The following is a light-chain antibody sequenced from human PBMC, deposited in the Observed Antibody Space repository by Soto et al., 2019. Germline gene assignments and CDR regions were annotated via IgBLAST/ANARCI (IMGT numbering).Light chain of an antibody. J-gene: IGKJ1*01. V-gene: IGKV1-5*01. CDR1: QSISIW. Sequence: DMQMSQSPSTLSASVGDRVTITCRASQSISIWLAWYQQKPGKAPNILIYDASTLVSGVPSRFSGSGSGTEFTLTISSLQPDDFATYYCQQYNNYFSWTFGQGTKVDIK. CDR3: QQYNNYFSWT. CDR2: DAS.